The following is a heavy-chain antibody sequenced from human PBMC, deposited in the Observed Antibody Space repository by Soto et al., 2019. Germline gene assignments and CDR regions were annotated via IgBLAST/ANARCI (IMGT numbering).Heavy chain of an antibody. CDR3: ARDGDYYGMDV. CDR2: ISYDGSNK. J-gene: IGHJ6*02. D-gene: IGHD2-21*01. Sequence: QVQLVESGGGVVQPGRSLRLSCAASGFTFSSYAMHWVRQAPGKGLEWVAVISYDGSNKYYADSVKGRFTISRDKSKNTLYLQMNSLRAEDTAVYYCARDGDYYGMDVWGQGTTVTVSS. CDR1: GFTFSSYA. V-gene: IGHV3-30-3*01.